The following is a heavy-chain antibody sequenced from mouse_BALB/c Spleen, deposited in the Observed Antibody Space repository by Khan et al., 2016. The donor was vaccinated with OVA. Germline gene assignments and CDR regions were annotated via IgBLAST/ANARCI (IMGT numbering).Heavy chain of an antibody. CDR2: IYPGDGDT. J-gene: IGHJ3*01. Sequence: QVRLQQSGAELVRPGSSVKISCKASGYAFSNYWMNWVKQRPGQGLEWIGQIYPGDGDTSFNGKFRGKATLTADKSSSTAYMQLSSLTSADSAVYFCARSGYDNVAYWGQGTLVTVSA. CDR1: GYAFSNYW. D-gene: IGHD2-14*01. V-gene: IGHV1-80*01. CDR3: ARSGYDNVAY.